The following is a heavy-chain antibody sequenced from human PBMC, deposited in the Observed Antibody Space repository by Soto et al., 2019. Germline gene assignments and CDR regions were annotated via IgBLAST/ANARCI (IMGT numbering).Heavy chain of an antibody. J-gene: IGHJ6*02. CDR2: INHSGST. CDR1: GGSFSCYY. V-gene: IGHV4-34*01. Sequence: ETLSLTCAVYGGSFSCYYWSWIRQPPGKGLEWIVEINHSGSTNYNPSLKSRVTISVDTSKNQFSLKLSSVTAADTAVYYCARGLPAASGTYHYGMAVWGQWTTVTVSS. CDR3: ARGLPAASGTYHYGMAV. D-gene: IGHD6-13*01.